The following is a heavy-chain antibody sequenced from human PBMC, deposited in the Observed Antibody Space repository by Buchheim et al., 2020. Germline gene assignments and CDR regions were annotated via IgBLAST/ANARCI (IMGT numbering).Heavy chain of an antibody. CDR1: GFIFSSYW. J-gene: IGHJ6*03. CDR3: ARDLAAAGTYYYYYMDV. Sequence: EVQLVESGGGLVQPGGSLRVSCAASGFIFSSYWMSWVRQAPGKGLEWVASIKQDGSEKNYVASVKGRFTVSRDNAKKSLFLQMNSLRVEDTAVYYWARDLAAAGTYYYYYMDVWGKGTT. V-gene: IGHV3-7*01. CDR2: IKQDGSEK. D-gene: IGHD6-13*01.